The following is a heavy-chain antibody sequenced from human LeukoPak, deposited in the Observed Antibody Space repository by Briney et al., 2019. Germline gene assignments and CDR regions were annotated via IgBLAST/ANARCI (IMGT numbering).Heavy chain of an antibody. V-gene: IGHV4-4*02. J-gene: IGHJ4*02. CDR2: IYHSGST. CDR1: GGSISTSYW. Sequence: SETLSLTCGVSGGSISTSYWWSWVRQPPGKGLEWIGEIYHSGSTNYNPSLKSRVTISVDTSKNQFSLKLSSVTAADTAVYYCARDATMMGNYFNYWSQGTLVTVSS. D-gene: IGHD5-12*01. CDR3: ARDATMMGNYFNY.